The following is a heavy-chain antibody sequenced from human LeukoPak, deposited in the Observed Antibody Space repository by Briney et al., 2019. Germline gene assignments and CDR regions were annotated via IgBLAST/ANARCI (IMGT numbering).Heavy chain of an antibody. CDR3: AKVSITMIVVGDY. Sequence: GGSLRLSCAASGFTFSSYSMNWVRQAPGKGLDWVSDISSSSSTISYADSVKGRFTISRDNAKNSLYLQMNSLRAEDTAVYYCAKVSITMIVVGDYWGQGTLVTVSS. V-gene: IGHV3-48*01. D-gene: IGHD3-22*01. CDR2: ISSSSSTI. CDR1: GFTFSSYS. J-gene: IGHJ4*02.